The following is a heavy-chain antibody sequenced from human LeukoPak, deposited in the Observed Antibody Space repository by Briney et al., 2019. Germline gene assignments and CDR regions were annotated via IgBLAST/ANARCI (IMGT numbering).Heavy chain of an antibody. V-gene: IGHV3-23*01. Sequence: GGSLRLPCAASGFTFSSYAMNWVRQAPGKGLEWVSGISGSGGSTYYADSVKGRLTISRDNSNNTLYLQMNSLRAEDTAVYYCAKTRGSNNVFDIWGQGTMVTVSS. CDR2: ISGSGGST. J-gene: IGHJ3*02. CDR3: AKTRGSNNVFDI. CDR1: GFTFSSYA. D-gene: IGHD1-26*01.